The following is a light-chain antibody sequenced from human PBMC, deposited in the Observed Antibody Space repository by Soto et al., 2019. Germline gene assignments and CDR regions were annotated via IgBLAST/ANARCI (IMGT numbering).Light chain of an antibody. J-gene: IGKJ5*01. CDR1: QSVSSR. CDR2: GAS. V-gene: IGKV3-20*01. CDR3: QHHAHNSPVT. Sequence: EIVLTQSPGTLSLSPGERTTLSCRASQSVSSRLAWYQQRPGQAPRLLISGASSRATGIPDRFSGSWSGTDFTPTNSRLEPEDFALYYCQHHAHNSPVTFGQGTRLEIK.